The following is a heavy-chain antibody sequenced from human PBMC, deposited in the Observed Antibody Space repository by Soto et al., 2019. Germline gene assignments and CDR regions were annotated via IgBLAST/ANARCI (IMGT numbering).Heavy chain of an antibody. CDR2: ISPYNGNT. J-gene: IGHJ4*02. Sequence: ASVKVSCKASGYTFTSYSISWVRQAPGQGLEWMGWISPYNGNTNYAQTLQGRVSMTTDTSTSTAFMELRSLRSDDTAVYYCARGPTPDYDRSGYEQWGQGPLVTVSS. CDR3: ARGPTPDYDRSGYEQ. D-gene: IGHD3-22*01. CDR1: GYTFTSYS. V-gene: IGHV1-18*04.